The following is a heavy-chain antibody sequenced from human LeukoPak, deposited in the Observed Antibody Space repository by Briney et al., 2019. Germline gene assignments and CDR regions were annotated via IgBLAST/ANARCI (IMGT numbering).Heavy chain of an antibody. V-gene: IGHV3-23*01. CDR1: GFTFSSYA. Sequence: GGSLRLSCVASGFTFSSYAMSWVRQTPEKGLEWVSGIINSGGSTYYRDSVKGRFTISRDNSKNTLYLQMNSLRAEDTAVYYCAKDSSSGSYEFDYWGQGTLVTVSS. CDR3: AKDSSSGSYEFDY. CDR2: IINSGGST. J-gene: IGHJ4*02. D-gene: IGHD1-26*01.